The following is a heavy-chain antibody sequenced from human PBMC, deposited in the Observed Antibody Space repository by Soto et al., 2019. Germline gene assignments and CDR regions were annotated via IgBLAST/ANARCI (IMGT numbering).Heavy chain of an antibody. CDR2: IIPIFGTA. Sequence: QVQLVQSGAEVKKPGSSVKVSCKASGGTVSSYAISWVRQAPGQGLEWMGGIIPIFGTANYAQKFQGRVTITADESPSRVNMGLSSLGSEVTAGYYCAGEAGQSWSYYLDAFDIWGQGTMVTVSS. CDR1: GGTVSSYA. D-gene: IGHD1-26*01. J-gene: IGHJ3*02. V-gene: IGHV1-69*01. CDR3: AGEAGQSWSYYLDAFDI.